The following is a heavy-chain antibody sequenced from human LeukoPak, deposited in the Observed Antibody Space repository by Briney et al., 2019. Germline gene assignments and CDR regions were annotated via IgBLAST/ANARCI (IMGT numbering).Heavy chain of an antibody. CDR2: ISAYNGNT. V-gene: IGHV1-18*01. CDR1: GYTFTSYG. CDR3: ARVVPVAMDHLYWFDP. Sequence: GASVKVSCKASGYTFTSYGISWVRQAPGQGLEWMGWISAYNGNTNYAQKLQGRVTMTTDTSTSTAYMELRSLRSDDTAVYYCARVVPVAMDHLYWFDPWGQGTLVTVSS. D-gene: IGHD1-26*01. J-gene: IGHJ5*02.